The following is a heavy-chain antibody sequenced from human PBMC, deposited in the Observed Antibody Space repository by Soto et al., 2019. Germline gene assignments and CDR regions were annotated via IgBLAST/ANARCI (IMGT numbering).Heavy chain of an antibody. J-gene: IGHJ3*02. D-gene: IGHD3-16*01. CDR2: IYSGDST. CDR3: ASPLTPNWVDAFDN. Sequence: GGSLRLSCAASGFTVSSNYMSWVRQAPGKGLEWVSVIYSGDSTYYADSVRDRFTISKHNSKNTQYLQMNSPGAEDTAVYYCASPLTPNWVDAFDNWGQGTMVTVSS. CDR1: GFTVSSNY. V-gene: IGHV3-53*04.